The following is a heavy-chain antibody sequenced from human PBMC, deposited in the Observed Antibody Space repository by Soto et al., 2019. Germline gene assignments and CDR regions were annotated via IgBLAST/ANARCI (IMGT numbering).Heavy chain of an antibody. CDR1: GFTFSSYS. V-gene: IGHV3-30-3*01. CDR2: MSYDGNSK. D-gene: IGHD2-21*01. CDR3: ARGRTVRDHDDFDL. Sequence: QVQLVESGGGVVQPGRSLRLSCAASGFTFSSYSMHWVRQAPGKGLESVAAMSYDGNSKYFADSVKGRFTISRDNSKNTLSLQMNSLGAEDSAVYYCARGRTVRDHDDFDLWGQGTLVTVSS. J-gene: IGHJ4*02.